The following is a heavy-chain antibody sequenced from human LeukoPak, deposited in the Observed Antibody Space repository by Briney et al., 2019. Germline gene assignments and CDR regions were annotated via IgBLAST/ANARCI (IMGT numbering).Heavy chain of an antibody. CDR2: ISGSGGST. V-gene: IGHV3-23*01. D-gene: IGHD4-11*01. CDR1: GFTFSSYA. Sequence: PGGSLRLSCAASGFTFSSYAMSWVRQAPGKGLEWVSAISGSGGSTYYADSVKGRFTVSRDNSKNTLYLQMNSLRAEDTAVYYCAKDKYSNYRPFDYWGQGTLVTVSS. J-gene: IGHJ4*02. CDR3: AKDKYSNYRPFDY.